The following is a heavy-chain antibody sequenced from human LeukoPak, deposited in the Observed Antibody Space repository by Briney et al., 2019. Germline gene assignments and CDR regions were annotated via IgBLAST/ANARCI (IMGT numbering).Heavy chain of an antibody. CDR1: GYSFTSYW. V-gene: IGHV5-51*01. D-gene: IGHD2-15*01. Sequence: GESLKMSCKGSGYSFTSYWISWARQMPGKGLEWMGIIYPGDSDTRYSPSFQGQVTISADKSISTAYLQWSSLKASDTAMYYCARQYCSGGSCYLDFDYWGQGTLVTVSS. J-gene: IGHJ4*02. CDR2: IYPGDSDT. CDR3: ARQYCSGGSCYLDFDY.